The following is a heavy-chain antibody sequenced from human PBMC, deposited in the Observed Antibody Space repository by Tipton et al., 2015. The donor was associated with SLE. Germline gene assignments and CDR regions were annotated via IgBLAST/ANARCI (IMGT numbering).Heavy chain of an antibody. CDR1: GFNFDVYG. V-gene: IGHV3-20*04. D-gene: IGHD3-10*01. Sequence: SLRLSCVASGFNFDVYGMSWVRQAPGKGTEWVSGINWDGGRTGYGEAGKGRFTISRDNAKNSLYLEMKSLRGEDTALYYCARARYGSGSYGQENYYMDVWGKGTMVTVYS. J-gene: IGHJ6*03. CDR2: INWDGGRT. CDR3: ARARYGSGSYGQENYYMDV.